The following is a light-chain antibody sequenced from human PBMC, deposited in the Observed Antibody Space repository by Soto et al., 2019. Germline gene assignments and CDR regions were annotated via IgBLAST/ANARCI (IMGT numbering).Light chain of an antibody. Sequence: DIQMTQSPSTLSASVGDRVIITCRASQSISSWLAWYQQKPGKVPNLLIYDASNLESGVPSRFSGSGSGTEFTLTISSLQPEDFATYYCQQLWTYPLTFGGGTKVEI. CDR1: QSISSW. J-gene: IGKJ4*01. CDR2: DAS. CDR3: QQLWTYPLT. V-gene: IGKV1-5*01.